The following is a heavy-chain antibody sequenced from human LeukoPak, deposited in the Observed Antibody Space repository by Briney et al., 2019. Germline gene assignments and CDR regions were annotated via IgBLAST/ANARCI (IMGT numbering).Heavy chain of an antibody. Sequence: SETLSLTCTVSGGSISNTNYYWGWIRQPPGKGLEWIGNIYYSGNTYYNSSLKSRVTISVDTSKNQFSLKLSSVTAADTAVYYCARGPGIAAAGWGQGTLVTVSS. V-gene: IGHV4-39*01. D-gene: IGHD6-13*01. CDR2: IYYSGNT. CDR3: ARGPGIAAAG. CDR1: GGSISNTNYY. J-gene: IGHJ4*02.